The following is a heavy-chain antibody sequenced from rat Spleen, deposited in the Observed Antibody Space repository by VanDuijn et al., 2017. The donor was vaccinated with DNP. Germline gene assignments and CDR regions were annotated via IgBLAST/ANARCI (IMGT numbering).Heavy chain of an antibody. Sequence: VQLVESGGGLVQPGRSLKLSCAASGFSLTTNGVSWVRQPPGKGLEWIAAISSGGNTYFNSAVKSRLSISRDTSKSQVFLGMNSLQAEDTAIYFCAREREPNNNPYYFDYWGQGVMVTVSS. V-gene: IGHV2S12*01. CDR1: GFSLTTNG. CDR3: AREREPNNNPYYFDY. J-gene: IGHJ2*01. D-gene: IGHD1-10*01. CDR2: ISSGGNT.